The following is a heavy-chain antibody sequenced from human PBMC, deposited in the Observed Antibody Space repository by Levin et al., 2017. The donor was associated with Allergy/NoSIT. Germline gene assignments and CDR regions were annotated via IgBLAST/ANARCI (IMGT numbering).Heavy chain of an antibody. CDR3: TREPQRYYYGMDV. CDR2: IRSKAYGGTT. J-gene: IGHJ6*02. V-gene: IGHV3-49*03. CDR1: GFTFGDYA. Sequence: SCTASGFTFGDYAMSWFRQAPGKGLEWVGFIRSKAYGGTTEYAASVKGRFTISRDDSKSIAYLQMNSLKTEDTAVYYCTREPQRYYYGMDVWGQGTTVTVSS.